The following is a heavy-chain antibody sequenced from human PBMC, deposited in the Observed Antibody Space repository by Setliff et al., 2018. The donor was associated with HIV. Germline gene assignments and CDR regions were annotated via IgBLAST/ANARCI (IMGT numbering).Heavy chain of an antibody. CDR3: ARGARLLAGYSDRWDYYYMAV. V-gene: IGHV4-39*02. D-gene: IGHD6-13*01. CDR1: GGSISTSRYY. CDR2: IYYSGST. Sequence: PSETLSLTCSVSGGSISTSRYYWGWIRQPPGKGLEWIGSIYYSGSTYYNPSLKSRLTITQHTSKNHFSLSLSSVTAADTAVYYCARGARLLAGYSDRWDYYYMAVWGKGTTVTVSS. J-gene: IGHJ6*03.